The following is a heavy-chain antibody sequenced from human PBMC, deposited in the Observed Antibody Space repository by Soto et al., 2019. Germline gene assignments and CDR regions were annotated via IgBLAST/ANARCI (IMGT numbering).Heavy chain of an antibody. V-gene: IGHV3-30*04. CDR1: GFAFSSFH. Sequence: QVQLVESGGGVVQPGRSLRLSCAASGFAFSSFHMHWVRQAPGKGLEWVSFISSEARNKYYADSVKGRFTISRDNSKNTLYLQMDSLRPDDTAVYTGARDGGDGTGGAFDIWGQGTMLTVSS. D-gene: IGHD2-21*01. CDR3: ARDGGDGTGGAFDI. CDR2: ISSEARNK. J-gene: IGHJ3*02.